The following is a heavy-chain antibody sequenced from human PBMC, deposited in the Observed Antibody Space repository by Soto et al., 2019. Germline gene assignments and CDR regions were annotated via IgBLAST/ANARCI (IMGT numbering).Heavy chain of an antibody. V-gene: IGHV4-34*01. CDR1: GGSFSGYY. D-gene: IGHD6-6*01. Sequence: SETLSLTCAVYGGSFSGYYWSWIRQPPGKGLEWIGEINHSGSTNYNPSLKSRVTISVDTSKNQFSLKLSSVTAADTAVYYCARGIAAHTYYYYYGMDVWGQGTTVTVS. CDR3: ARGIAAHTYYYYYGMDV. J-gene: IGHJ6*02. CDR2: INHSGST.